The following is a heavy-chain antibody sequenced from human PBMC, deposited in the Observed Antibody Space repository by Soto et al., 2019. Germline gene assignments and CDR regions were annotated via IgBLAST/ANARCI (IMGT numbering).Heavy chain of an antibody. CDR2: IYFRGNT. D-gene: IGHD3-9*01. V-gene: IGHV4-39*01. Sequence: SEIMSLTCSVSGDSINSDKYYWGWISQPPGKGLEWIGSIYFRGNTYYNPSLQTRVTISLDKSKSQFSLKLNSVTAADSAVYFCARLEGLATISYYFDFWGQGALVTVSS. J-gene: IGHJ4*02. CDR1: GDSINSDKYY. CDR3: ARLEGLATISYYFDF.